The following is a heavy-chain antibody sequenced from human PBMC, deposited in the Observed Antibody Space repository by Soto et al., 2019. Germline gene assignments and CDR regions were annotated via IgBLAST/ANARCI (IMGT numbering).Heavy chain of an antibody. D-gene: IGHD6-6*01. V-gene: IGHV3-23*01. CDR2: ISDSDGRT. CDR3: ARIWGSTSGYYYYGMDV. Sequence: GGSLRLSCAASGFTFGTYAMAWIRQAPGKGLEWVSAISDSDGRTYHADSVKGRFTISRDNFKNTPYLQMNRLRAEDTAAYYCARIWGSTSGYYYYGMDVWGQGTTVTVSS. J-gene: IGHJ6*02. CDR1: GFTFGTYA.